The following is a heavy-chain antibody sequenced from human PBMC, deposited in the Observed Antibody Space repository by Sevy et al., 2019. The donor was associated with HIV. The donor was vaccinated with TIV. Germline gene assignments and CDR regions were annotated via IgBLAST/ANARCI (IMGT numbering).Heavy chain of an antibody. D-gene: IGHD2-15*01. CDR1: GGSISSYY. CDR2: IYTSGST. J-gene: IGHJ3*02. V-gene: IGHV4-4*07. CDR3: ARDYCSGGSCYRDAFDI. Sequence: SETLSLTCTVSGGSISSYYWSWIRQPAGKGLEWIGRIYTSGSTNYNPSLKSRVTVSVDTSKNQFSLKLSSVTAADTAVYYCARDYCSGGSCYRDAFDIWGQGTMVTVSS.